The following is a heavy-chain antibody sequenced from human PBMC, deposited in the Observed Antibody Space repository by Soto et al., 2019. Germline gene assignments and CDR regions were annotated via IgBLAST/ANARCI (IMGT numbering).Heavy chain of an antibody. CDR1: GGSISSYY. CDR2: IYYSGST. D-gene: IGHD5-18*01. Sequence: SETLSLTCTVSGGSISSYYWSWIRQPPGKGLEWIGYIYYSGSTNYNPSLKSRVTISVDTSKNQFSLKLSSVTAADTAVYYCARDARTGYGAYYFDYWGQGTLVTVSS. J-gene: IGHJ4*02. CDR3: ARDARTGYGAYYFDY. V-gene: IGHV4-59*01.